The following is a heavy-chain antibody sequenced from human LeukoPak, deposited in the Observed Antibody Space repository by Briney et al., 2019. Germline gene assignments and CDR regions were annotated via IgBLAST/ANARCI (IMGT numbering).Heavy chain of an antibody. CDR2: MNPNSGNT. Sequence: ASVKVSCKASGYTFTSYDINWVRQATGQGLEWMRWMNPNSGNTGYAQKFQGRVTMTRNAFISTAYMELSSLRSEDTAVYYCATIGVQYYYYVDVWGKGTTVTVSS. J-gene: IGHJ6*03. CDR1: GYTFTSYD. CDR3: ATIGVQYYYYVDV. D-gene: IGHD1-26*01. V-gene: IGHV1-8*01.